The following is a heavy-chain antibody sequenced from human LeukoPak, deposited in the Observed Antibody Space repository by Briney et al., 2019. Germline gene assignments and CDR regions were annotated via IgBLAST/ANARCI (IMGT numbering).Heavy chain of an antibody. J-gene: IGHJ4*02. CDR3: SSGGYCTSTSCYGEN. Sequence: PGGSLRLSCAASEFTFSTYSMNWVRQAPGKGLEWVSSISSGSTYIYYADSVKGRFTISRDDSKNTAYLQMNSLKTEDTAVYFCSSGGYCTSTSCYGENWGQGTLVTVSS. CDR2: ISSGSTYI. V-gene: IGHV3-21*04. D-gene: IGHD2-2*01. CDR1: EFTFSTYS.